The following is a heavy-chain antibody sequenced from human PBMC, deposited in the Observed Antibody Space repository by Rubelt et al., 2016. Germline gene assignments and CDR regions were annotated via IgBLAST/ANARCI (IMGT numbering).Heavy chain of an antibody. D-gene: IGHD5/OR15-5a*01. Sequence: QLQLQESGPGLVKPSETLSLTCSVSGGPISGSEYSWGWIRQPPGKGLEWIGSIYYSGYTYYNPSLKGRVTFSVDTSKNQFSLRLSAATAADTAIYYCARGLRGPDSWGQGTLVTVSS. CDR1: GGPISGSEYS. J-gene: IGHJ5*01. CDR3: ARGLRGPDS. CDR2: IYYSGYT. V-gene: IGHV4-39*07.